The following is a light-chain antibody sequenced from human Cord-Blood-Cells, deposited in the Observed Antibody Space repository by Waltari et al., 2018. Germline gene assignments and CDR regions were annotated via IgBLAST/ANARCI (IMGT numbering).Light chain of an antibody. Sequence: EIVLTQSLATLSSSPGERATLSCRASQSVSSYLAWYQQKPGQAPRLLIYDASNRATGIPARFSGSGSGTDFTLTISSLEPEDFAVYYCQQRSNWPLTFGGGTKVEIK. CDR2: DAS. J-gene: IGKJ4*01. V-gene: IGKV3-11*01. CDR3: QQRSNWPLT. CDR1: QSVSSY.